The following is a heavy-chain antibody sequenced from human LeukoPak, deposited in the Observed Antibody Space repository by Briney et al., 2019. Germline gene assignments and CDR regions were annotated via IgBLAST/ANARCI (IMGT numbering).Heavy chain of an antibody. D-gene: IGHD3-16*02. Sequence: PGGSLRLSCAASGFTVSSNFMSWVRQAPGKGLEWVSAISGSGENTNYADSVKGRFTMSRDNSRNMLYLQMNSLRDEDTAEYYCAKTVSGSYSYQGGDYWGQGTLVTVSS. CDR2: ISGSGENT. J-gene: IGHJ4*02. CDR1: GFTVSSNF. CDR3: AKTVSGSYSYQGGDY. V-gene: IGHV3-23*01.